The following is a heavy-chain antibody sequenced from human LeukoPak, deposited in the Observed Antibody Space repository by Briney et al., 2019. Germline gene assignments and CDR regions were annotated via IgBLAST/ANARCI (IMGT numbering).Heavy chain of an antibody. D-gene: IGHD3-10*01. V-gene: IGHV5-51*01. CDR3: ARHYYGSGSYYNGGLGAFDI. CDR2: IYPGDSDT. CDR1: GYSFTSYW. Sequence: GESLKIACKGSGYSFTSYWIGWVRQMPGKGLEWMGIIYPGDSDTRYSPSFQGQVTISADKSISTAYLQWSSLKASDTAMYYCARHYYGSGSYYNGGLGAFDIWGQGTMVTVSS. J-gene: IGHJ3*02.